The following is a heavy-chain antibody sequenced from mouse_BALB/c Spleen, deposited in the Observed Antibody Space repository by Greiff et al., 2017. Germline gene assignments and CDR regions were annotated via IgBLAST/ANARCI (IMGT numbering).Heavy chain of an antibody. CDR3: ARDYGSSPYYYAMDY. D-gene: IGHD1-1*01. V-gene: IGHV5-17*02. J-gene: IGHJ4*01. CDR2: ISSGSSTI. CDR1: GFTFSSFG. Sequence: EVHLVESGGDLVKPGGSRKLSCAASGFTFSSFGMHWVRQAPEKGLEWVAYISSGSSTIYYADTVKGRFTISRDNPKNTLFLQMTSLRSEDTAMYYCARDYGSSPYYYAMDYWGQGTSVTVSS.